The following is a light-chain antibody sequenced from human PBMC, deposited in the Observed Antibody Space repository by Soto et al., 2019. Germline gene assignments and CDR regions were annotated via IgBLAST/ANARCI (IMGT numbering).Light chain of an antibody. CDR2: AAS. J-gene: IGKJ2*01. CDR1: QSISVH. CDR3: QQSYITPYT. Sequence: DIQMTQSPSSLSASVGDTVTITCRASQSISVHLNWYQQKPGKVPKHLIYAASNLKSGVPSSFSGSGSETDFALTISSLQPEDFATYYCQQSYITPYTFGQGTKLQIK. V-gene: IGKV1-39*01.